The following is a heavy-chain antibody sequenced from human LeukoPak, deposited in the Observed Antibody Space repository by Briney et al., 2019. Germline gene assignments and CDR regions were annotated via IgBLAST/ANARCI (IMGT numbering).Heavy chain of an antibody. CDR2: ISRGSTI. CDR1: GFTFSSYE. V-gene: IGHV3-48*03. J-gene: IGHJ4*02. Sequence: GGSLRLSCAASGFTFSSYEMNWVRQAPGKGLEWVSYISRGSTIYDADSVKGRFTISRDNAKNSLYLQMNSLRAEDTAVYYCARESIAVAGAPFDYWGQGTLVAVSS. D-gene: IGHD6-19*01. CDR3: ARESIAVAGAPFDY.